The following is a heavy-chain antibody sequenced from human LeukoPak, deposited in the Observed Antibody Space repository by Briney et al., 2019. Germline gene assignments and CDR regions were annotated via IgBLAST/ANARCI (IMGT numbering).Heavy chain of an antibody. CDR2: ISGSGGST. Sequence: GGSLRLSCAASGFTFSSYAMSWVRQAPGKGLEWVSAISGSGGSTYYADSVKGRFTISRDNSKNTLYLQMNSLRAEDTAVYYCAKEGAQWLVIXRPPFDYWGQGTLVTVSS. V-gene: IGHV3-23*01. J-gene: IGHJ4*02. D-gene: IGHD6-19*01. CDR3: AKEGAQWLVIXRPPFDY. CDR1: GFTFSSYA.